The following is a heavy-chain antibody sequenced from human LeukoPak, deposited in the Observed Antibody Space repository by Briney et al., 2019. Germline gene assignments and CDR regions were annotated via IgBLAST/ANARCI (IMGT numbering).Heavy chain of an antibody. CDR2: IYYSGST. J-gene: IGHJ3*02. D-gene: IGHD5-12*01. Sequence: SETLSLTCTVSGCSISSHYWSWIRQPPGKGLEWIGYIYYSGSTNYNPSLKSRVTISVDTSKNQFSLKLSSVTAADTAVYYCARVRSGYDWVAFDIWGQGTMVTVSS. CDR1: GCSISSHY. CDR3: ARVRSGYDWVAFDI. V-gene: IGHV4-59*11.